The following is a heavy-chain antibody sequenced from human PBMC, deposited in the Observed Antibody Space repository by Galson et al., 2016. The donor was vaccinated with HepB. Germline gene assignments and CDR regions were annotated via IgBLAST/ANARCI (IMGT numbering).Heavy chain of an antibody. Sequence: QSGAEVKKPGASMKVSCKASGYTFTNYVISWVRQAPGQGLEWMGWISASSGNTKNAQKFEGRVTMTTDTSTSTAYMELRSLRSADTAVYYCARVSAAAHTDYWGQGTLVTVSS. V-gene: IGHV1-18*01. CDR3: ARVSAAAHTDY. CDR2: ISASSGNT. D-gene: IGHD6-6*01. CDR1: GYTFTNYV. J-gene: IGHJ4*02.